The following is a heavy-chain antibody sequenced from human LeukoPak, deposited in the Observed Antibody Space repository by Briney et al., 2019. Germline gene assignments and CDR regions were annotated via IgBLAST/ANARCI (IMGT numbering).Heavy chain of an antibody. J-gene: IGHJ6*02. CDR1: GFTFSSYA. CDR3: ARRDAMDV. CDR2: INSDGSST. V-gene: IGHV3-74*01. Sequence: GGSLRLSCAASGFTFSSYALSWVRQAPGKGLVWVSRINSDGSSTYYADSVKGRFTISRDNAKNTLFLQMNSLRAEDTAVYYCARRDAMDVWGQGTTVTVSS.